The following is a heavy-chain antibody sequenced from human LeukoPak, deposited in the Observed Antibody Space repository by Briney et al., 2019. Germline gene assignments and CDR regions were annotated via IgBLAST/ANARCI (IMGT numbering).Heavy chain of an antibody. J-gene: IGHJ2*01. CDR3: ARGRQGAKTRYFDL. CDR1: GIIFSNYA. D-gene: IGHD1-26*01. CDR2: ISSDGGST. V-gene: IGHV3-64*01. Sequence: PGGSLRLSCAASGIIFSNYAMHWVRQGPGKGLECISTISSDGGSTYYANSVKGRFTISRDNSKNTLYLQMGSLRAEDMAVYYCARGRQGAKTRYFDLWGRGTRVTGSS.